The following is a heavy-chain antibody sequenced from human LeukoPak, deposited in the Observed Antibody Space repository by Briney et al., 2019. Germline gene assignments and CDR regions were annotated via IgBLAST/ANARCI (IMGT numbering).Heavy chain of an antibody. Sequence: ASVKVSCKVSGYTFTGYYMHWVRQAPGQGLEWMGWINPNSGGTNYAQKFQGRVTMTRDTSISTAYMELSRLRSDDTAVYYCARALRYYYGSGTHPDYWGQGTLVTVSS. CDR1: GYTFTGYY. V-gene: IGHV1-2*02. D-gene: IGHD3-10*01. CDR2: INPNSGGT. CDR3: ARALRYYYGSGTHPDY. J-gene: IGHJ4*02.